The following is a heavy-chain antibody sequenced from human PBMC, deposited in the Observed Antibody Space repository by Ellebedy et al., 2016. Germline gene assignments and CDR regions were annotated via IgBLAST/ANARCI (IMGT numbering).Heavy chain of an antibody. V-gene: IGHV4-34*01. D-gene: IGHD4-17*01. Sequence: SETLSLTCAVYGGSFSGYYWSWIRQPPGKGLEWIGEINHSGSTNYNPSLKSRVTISVDTSKNQFSLKLSSVTAADTAVYYCASAPSTVYYYYGMDVWGQGTTVTVSS. CDR1: GGSFSGYY. J-gene: IGHJ6*02. CDR2: INHSGST. CDR3: ASAPSTVYYYYGMDV.